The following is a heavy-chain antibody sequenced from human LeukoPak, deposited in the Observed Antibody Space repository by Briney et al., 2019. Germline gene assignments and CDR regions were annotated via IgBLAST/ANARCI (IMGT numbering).Heavy chain of an antibody. Sequence: SETLSLTCAVYGGSFSAYYWSWIRQPPGKGLEWIGEINHSGSTNYNPSLKSRVTISVDTSKNQFSLKLSSVTAADTAVYYCARGRVGYYYYGMDVWGQGTTVTVSS. D-gene: IGHD1-26*01. V-gene: IGHV4-34*01. CDR2: INHSGST. J-gene: IGHJ6*02. CDR1: GGSFSAYY. CDR3: ARGRVGYYYYGMDV.